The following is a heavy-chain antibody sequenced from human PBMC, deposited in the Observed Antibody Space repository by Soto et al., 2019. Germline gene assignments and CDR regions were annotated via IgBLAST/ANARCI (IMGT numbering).Heavy chain of an antibody. CDR2: IYYSGST. V-gene: IGHV4-31*03. Sequence: TLSVISTVSGGSISSGGYYWSWIRQHPGKGLEWIGYIYYSGSTYYSPSLKSRVTISVDTSKNQFSLKLSSVTAADTAVYYCARGTPTLLWSGLVENSFDYWGQGTLVTVSP. CDR3: ARGTPTLLWSGLVENSFDY. J-gene: IGHJ4*02. D-gene: IGHD3-10*01. CDR1: GGSISSGGYY.